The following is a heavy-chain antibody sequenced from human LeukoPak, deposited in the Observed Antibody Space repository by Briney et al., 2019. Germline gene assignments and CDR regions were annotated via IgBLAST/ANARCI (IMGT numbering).Heavy chain of an antibody. CDR3: TRAGGFCGGDCYDN. J-gene: IGHJ4*02. CDR2: ITSKAYGGTT. CDR1: GFTFGDYA. D-gene: IGHD2-21*01. V-gene: IGHV3-49*04. Sequence: GVLRLSCTASGFTFGDYAMTWVRQAPGKGLEWVGFITSKAYGGTTQYAASVKGRFTISRDDSKSLAYLQMNSLKIEDTAVYFCTRAGGFCGGDCYDNWGQGTLVTVSS.